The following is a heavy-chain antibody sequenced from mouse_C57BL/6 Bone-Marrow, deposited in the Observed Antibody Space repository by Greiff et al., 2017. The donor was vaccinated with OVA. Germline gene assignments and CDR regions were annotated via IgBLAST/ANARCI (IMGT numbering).Heavy chain of an antibody. J-gene: IGHJ4*01. CDR1: GYTFTDYE. CDR2: IDPETGGT. V-gene: IGHV1-15*01. D-gene: IGHD6-1*01. Sequence: VKLVESGAELVRPGASVTLSCKASGYTFTDYEMHWVKQTPVHGLEWIGAIDPETGGTAYNQKFKGKAILTADKSSSTAYMELRSLTSEDSAVYYCTRNPLLGYDYWGQGTSVTVSS. CDR3: TRNPLLGYDY.